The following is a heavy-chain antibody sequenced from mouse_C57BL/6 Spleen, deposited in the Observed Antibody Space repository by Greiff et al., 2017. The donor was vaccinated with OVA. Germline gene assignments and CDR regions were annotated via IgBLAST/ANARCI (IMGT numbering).Heavy chain of an antibody. J-gene: IGHJ4*01. CDR1: GYAFSSSW. D-gene: IGHD2-10*01. CDR2: IYPGDGDT. CDR3: ARSTLLFPMDY. V-gene: IGHV1-82*01. Sequence: QVQLQQSGPELVKPGASVKISCKASGYAFSSSWMNWVKQRPGKGLEWIGRIYPGDGDTNYNGKFKGKATLTADKSSSTAYMQLSSLTSEDSAVYFCARSTLLFPMDYWGQGTSVTVSS.